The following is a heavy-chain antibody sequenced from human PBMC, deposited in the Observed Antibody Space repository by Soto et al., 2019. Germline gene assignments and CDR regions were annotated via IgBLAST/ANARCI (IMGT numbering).Heavy chain of an antibody. CDR1: GFTFSSYS. D-gene: IGHD3-3*01. V-gene: IGHV3-21*01. J-gene: IGHJ6*02. Sequence: GGSLRLSCAASGFTFSSYSMNWVRQAPGKGLEWVSSISSSSSYIYYADSVGGRFTISRDNAKNSLYLQMNSLRAEDTAVYYCARVEDYDFWSGYLPYYYYYGMDVWGQGTTVTVSS. CDR2: ISSSSSYI. CDR3: ARVEDYDFWSGYLPYYYYYGMDV.